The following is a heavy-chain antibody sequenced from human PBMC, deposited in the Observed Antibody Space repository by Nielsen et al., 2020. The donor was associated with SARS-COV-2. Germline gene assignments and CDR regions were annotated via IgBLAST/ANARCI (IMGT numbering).Heavy chain of an antibody. CDR1: GFTFSSYS. D-gene: IGHD3-10*01. J-gene: IGHJ4*02. V-gene: IGHV3-21*01. CDR2: ISSSSSYI. CDR3: ARDRGLWFGELFVY. Sequence: GESLKISCAASGFTFSSYSMNWVRQAPGKGLEWVSSISSSSSYIYYADSVKGRFTISRDNAKNSLYLQMNSLRAEDTAVYYCARDRGLWFGELFVYWGQGTLVTVSS.